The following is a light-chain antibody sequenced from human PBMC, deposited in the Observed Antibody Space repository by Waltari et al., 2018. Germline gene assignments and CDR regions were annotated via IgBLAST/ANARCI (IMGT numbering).Light chain of an antibody. CDR1: NSNIGRNT. CDR3: ATWDDSLNGPV. V-gene: IGLV1-44*01. CDR2: NNF. Sequence: QSVLTQPPSTSGTPRQRVTISCSGNNSNIGRNTVNWYQQFPGAAPTLLVYNNFQRPSGVPDRFSGSKSGTSASLAILGVRPEDEADYYCATWDDSLNGPVFGGGTKLTVL. J-gene: IGLJ2*01.